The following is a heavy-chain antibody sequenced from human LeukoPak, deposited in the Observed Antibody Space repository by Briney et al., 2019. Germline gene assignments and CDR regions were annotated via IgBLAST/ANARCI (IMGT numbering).Heavy chain of an antibody. J-gene: IGHJ6*03. Sequence: ASVKVSCKASGYTFTSYGISWVRQAPGQGLEWMGWMNPNSGNTGYAQKFQGRVTITRNTSISTAYMELSSLRSEDTAVYYCARGLGYCSSTSCLPDYYYYYMDVWGKGTTVTVSS. CDR3: ARGLGYCSSTSCLPDYYYYYMDV. V-gene: IGHV1-8*03. D-gene: IGHD2-2*01. CDR1: GYTFTSYG. CDR2: MNPNSGNT.